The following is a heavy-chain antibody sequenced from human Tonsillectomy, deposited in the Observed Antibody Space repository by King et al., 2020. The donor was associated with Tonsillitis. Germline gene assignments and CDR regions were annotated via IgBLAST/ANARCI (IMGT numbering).Heavy chain of an antibody. V-gene: IGHV3-30-3*01. CDR2: ISYDGSNK. Sequence: VQLVESGGGVVQPGRSLRLSCAGSGFTFSSFAMHWVRQAPGKGLEWVAVISYDGSNKYYADSVKGRFTISRDNSKNTLFLQMSSLRPEDTAVYYCATDRLDAYSAHEAIGDYWGQGTLVTVSP. CDR1: GFTFSSFA. J-gene: IGHJ4*02. D-gene: IGHD5-12*01. CDR3: ATDRLDAYSAHEAIGDY.